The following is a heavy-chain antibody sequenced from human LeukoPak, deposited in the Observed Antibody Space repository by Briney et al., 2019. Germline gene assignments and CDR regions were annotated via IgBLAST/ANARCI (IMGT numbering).Heavy chain of an antibody. CDR2: IYTSGST. V-gene: IGHV4-61*02. CDR1: GGSISSGSYY. J-gene: IGHJ5*02. D-gene: IGHD1-14*01. CDR3: GELKIYSRRTGDKARHTHALEGGSNWFDP. Sequence: SQTLSLTCTVSGGSISSGSYYWSWIRQPAGKGLEWIGRIYTSGSTNYNPSLKSRVTISVDTSKYQFPLSLSSVTAADSADHYCGELKIYSRRTGDKARHTHALEGGSNWFDPWGPRTLVTVSS.